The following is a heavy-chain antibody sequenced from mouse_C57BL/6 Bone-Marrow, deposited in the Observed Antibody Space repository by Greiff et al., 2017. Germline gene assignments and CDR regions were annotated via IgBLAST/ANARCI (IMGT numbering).Heavy chain of an antibody. CDR2: ISSGGSTI. CDR1: GFTFSDYG. J-gene: IGHJ2*01. Sequence: EVKLMESGGGLVKPGGSLKLSCAASGFTFSDYGMHWVRQAPEKGLEWVAYISSGGSTIYYADTVKGRFTISRDNAKNTLYLQMTSLRSEDTAMYYCARGSFDYWGQGTTLTVSS. CDR3: ARGSFDY. V-gene: IGHV5-17*01.